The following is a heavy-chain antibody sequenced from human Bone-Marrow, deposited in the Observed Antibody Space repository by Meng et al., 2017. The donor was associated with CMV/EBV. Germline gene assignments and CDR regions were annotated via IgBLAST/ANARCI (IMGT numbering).Heavy chain of an antibody. J-gene: IGHJ6*02. D-gene: IGHD2-2*02. CDR1: GFTVSSNY. CDR2: IYSGGST. CDR3: VRDRQLLLYGVYYGMDV. Sequence: GESLKIACAASGFTVSSNYMSWVRQAPGKGLEWVSVIYSGGSTYYADSVKGRFTISRDNSKNTLYLQMNSLRAEDTAVYYCVRDRQLLLYGVYYGMDVWGQGTTVTVYS. V-gene: IGHV3-66*02.